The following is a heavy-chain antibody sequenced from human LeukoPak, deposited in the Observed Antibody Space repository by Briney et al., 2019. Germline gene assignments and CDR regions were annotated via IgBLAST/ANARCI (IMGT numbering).Heavy chain of an antibody. CDR3: ARLITGTTTAFDI. D-gene: IGHD1-7*01. V-gene: IGHV4-4*07. Sequence: SETLSLTCSVSGGSISGYYWTWIRQPAGKGLEWIGRVYTSGSTHYNPSLKTRLTMSVDTSKNQFSLKLNSVTAADTAVYYCARLITGTTTAFDIWRQGTVVTVSS. CDR1: GGSISGYY. J-gene: IGHJ3*02. CDR2: VYTSGST.